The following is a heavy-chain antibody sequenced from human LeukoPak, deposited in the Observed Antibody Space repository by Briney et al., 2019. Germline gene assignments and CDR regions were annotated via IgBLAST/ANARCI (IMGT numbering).Heavy chain of an antibody. CDR2: ISSSSSYI. D-gene: IGHD2-15*01. CDR3: ARVARYCSGGSYPAALDY. J-gene: IGHJ4*02. CDR1: GFTFSSYS. Sequence: GGSLRLSCVASGFTFSSYSMNWVRQAPGKGLEWVSSISSSSSYIYYADSVKGRFTISRDNAKNSLYLQMNSLRAEDTAVYYCARVARYCSGGSYPAALDYWGQGTLVTVSS. V-gene: IGHV3-21*01.